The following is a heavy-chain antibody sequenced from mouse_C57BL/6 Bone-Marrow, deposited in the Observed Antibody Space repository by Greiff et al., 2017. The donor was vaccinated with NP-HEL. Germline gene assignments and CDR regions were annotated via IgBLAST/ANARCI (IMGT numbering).Heavy chain of an antibody. CDR1: GFSLTSYA. CDR3: AVGDYGMDY. CDR2: IWPGGGT. V-gene: IGHV2-9-1*01. Sequence: VQLKESGPGLVAPSQSLSITCTVSGFSLTSYAISWVRQPPGKGLEWLGVIWPGGGTNYNSALKSRLSISKDNSKSQVFLKMNSLQTDDTARYYCAVGDYGMDYWGQGTSVTVSS. J-gene: IGHJ4*01.